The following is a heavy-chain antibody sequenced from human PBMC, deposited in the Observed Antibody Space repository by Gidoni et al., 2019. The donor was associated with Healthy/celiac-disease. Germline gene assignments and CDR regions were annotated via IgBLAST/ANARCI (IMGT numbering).Heavy chain of an antibody. V-gene: IGHV3-9*01. D-gene: IGHD1-26*01. CDR3: AKVEWELPGD. Sequence: EVQLVESGGGLVQPGRSLRLSCAASGFTFDDYAMHWVRQAPGKGLEWVSGISWNSGSIGYADSVKGRFTISRDNAKNSLYLQMNSLRAEDTALYYCAKVEWELPGDWGQGTLVTVSS. CDR1: GFTFDDYA. J-gene: IGHJ4*02. CDR2: ISWNSGSI.